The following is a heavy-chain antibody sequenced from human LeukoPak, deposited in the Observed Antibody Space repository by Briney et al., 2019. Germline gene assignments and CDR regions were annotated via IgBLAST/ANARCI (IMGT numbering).Heavy chain of an antibody. D-gene: IGHD5-24*01. CDR3: AKGGLGGYNAVFKY. Sequence: PGGSLRLSCATSGFTFAGNAMSWVRQSPGKGLEWVSGISAGDGSSHYADSVKGRFTISVDNSKNTLYLQMNSLRAEDTAVYYCAKGGLGGYNAVFKYWGQGTLVTVSS. V-gene: IGHV3-23*01. J-gene: IGHJ4*02. CDR2: ISAGDGSS. CDR1: GFTFAGNA.